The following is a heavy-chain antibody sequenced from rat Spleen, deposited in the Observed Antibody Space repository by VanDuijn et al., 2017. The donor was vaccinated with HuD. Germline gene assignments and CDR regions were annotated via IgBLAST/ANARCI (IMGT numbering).Heavy chain of an antibody. J-gene: IGHJ2*01. CDR2: ISTGGGNT. V-gene: IGHV5S13*01. CDR3: ARHPPYDGSYYYYFDY. D-gene: IGHD1-12*02. CDR1: GFTFSNYG. Sequence: EVQLVESGGGLVQPGRSLKLSCAASGFTFSNYGMAWVRQAPTKGLEWVASISTGGGNTYYRDSVKGRFTISRDNAKNTLYLQMDSLRSEDTATYYCARHPPYDGSYYYYFDYWGQGVMVTVSS.